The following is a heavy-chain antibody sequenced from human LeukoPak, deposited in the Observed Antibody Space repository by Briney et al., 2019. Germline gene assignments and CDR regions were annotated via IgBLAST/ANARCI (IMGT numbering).Heavy chain of an antibody. D-gene: IGHD6-13*01. Sequence: SGTLSLTCTVSGGSISSSSYYWGWICQPPGKGLEWIGSIYYSGSTYYNPSLKSRVTISVDTSKNQLSLKLSSVTAADTAVCYCAGHSSSWSYYFDYWGQGTLVTVSS. CDR3: AGHSSSWSYYFDY. CDR1: GGSISSSSYY. J-gene: IGHJ4*02. CDR2: IYYSGST. V-gene: IGHV4-39*01.